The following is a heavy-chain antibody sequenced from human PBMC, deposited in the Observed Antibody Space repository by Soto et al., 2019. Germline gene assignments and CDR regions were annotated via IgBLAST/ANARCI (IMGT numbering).Heavy chain of an antibody. J-gene: IGHJ4*02. CDR2: ISAYNGNT. CDR3: ATRLGGVAARPMNY. CDR1: VYTFTSYG. D-gene: IGHD6-6*01. V-gene: IGHV1-18*01. Sequence: ASVKVSCKASVYTFTSYGISCVRQALGQGLEWMGWISAYNGNTNYAQKLQGRVTMTTDTSTSTAYMELRSLRSDDTAVYYCATRLGGVAARPMNYWGQGTLVTVSS.